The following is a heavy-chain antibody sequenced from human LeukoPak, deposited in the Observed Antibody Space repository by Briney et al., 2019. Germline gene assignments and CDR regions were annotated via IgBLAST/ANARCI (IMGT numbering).Heavy chain of an antibody. CDR2: INQDGSEK. CDR3: ARTYRNGDKFCSVY. V-gene: IGHV3-7*01. D-gene: IGHD5-24*01. J-gene: IGHJ4*02. CDR1: GFTFSNYW. Sequence: PGGSLRLSCAASGFTFSNYWINWVRQAPGKGLEWVANINQDGSEKYYVDSMKGRFTISRDNAKDSLYLQMSSLRAEDTAVYYCARTYRNGDKFCSVYWGQGTLVTVSS.